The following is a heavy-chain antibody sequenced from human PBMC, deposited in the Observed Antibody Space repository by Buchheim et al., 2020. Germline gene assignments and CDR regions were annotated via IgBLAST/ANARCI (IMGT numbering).Heavy chain of an antibody. J-gene: IGHJ6*02. CDR1: GFTFSNAW. V-gene: IGHV3-15*07. Sequence: EVQLVESGGGLVKPGGSLRLSCAASGFTFSNAWMNWVRQAPGKGLEWVGRIKSKTDGGTTDYAAPVKGRFTIARDDSKKKLYLQMNSLKTEDTAVYYCTTDGGVRYFDWPPYYYGMDVWGQGTT. D-gene: IGHD3-9*01. CDR2: IKSKTDGGTT. CDR3: TTDGGVRYFDWPPYYYGMDV.